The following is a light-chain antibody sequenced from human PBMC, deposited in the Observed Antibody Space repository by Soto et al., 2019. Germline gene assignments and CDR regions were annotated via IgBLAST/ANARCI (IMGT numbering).Light chain of an antibody. CDR3: TSYISSSAFFV. CDR1: ASDIGRYDY. J-gene: IGLJ1*01. CDR2: EVS. V-gene: IGLV2-14*03. Sequence: QSLLTQPASVSGCPGQSVTISCTGSASDIGRYDYVSWYQQYPGNTPKLLIYEVSHRPSGVSDRFSGSKSGDTASLTISGVQFQDEATYYCTSYISSSAFFVFGTGTKVTVL.